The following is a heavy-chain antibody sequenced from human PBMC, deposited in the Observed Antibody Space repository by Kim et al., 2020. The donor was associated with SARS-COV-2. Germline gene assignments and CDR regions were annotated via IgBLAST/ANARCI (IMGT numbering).Heavy chain of an antibody. CDR3: ARAAYSSSSSYYYYGMDV. Sequence: GGSLRLSCAASGFTFSSYGMHWVRQAPGKGLEWVADIRYDGSNKYYADSVKGRFTISRDNSKNTLYLQMNSLRAEDTAVYYCARAAYSSSSSYYYYGMDVWGQGTTVTVSS. CDR1: GFTFSSYG. V-gene: IGHV3-33*01. D-gene: IGHD6-6*01. J-gene: IGHJ6*02. CDR2: IRYDGSNK.